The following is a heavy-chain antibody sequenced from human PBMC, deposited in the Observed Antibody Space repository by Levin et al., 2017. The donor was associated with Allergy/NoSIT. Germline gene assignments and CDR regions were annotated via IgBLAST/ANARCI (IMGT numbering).Heavy chain of an antibody. CDR3: AKDAIRGSDQPYNVDY. Sequence: GESLKISCAASGFTFNNYAMSWVRQAPGKGLEWVSAIINSGVCTYYADSVKGRFTISRDNSTNTMYLQMNSLRAEDTAVYLCAKDAIRGSDQPYNVDYWGQGTLVSASS. CDR2: IINSGVCT. V-gene: IGHV3-23*01. D-gene: IGHD1-1*01. CDR1: GFTFNNYA. J-gene: IGHJ4*02.